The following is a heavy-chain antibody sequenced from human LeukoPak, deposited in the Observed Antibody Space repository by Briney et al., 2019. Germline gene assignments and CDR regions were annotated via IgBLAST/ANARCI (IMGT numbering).Heavy chain of an antibody. J-gene: IGHJ4*02. CDR3: ARAPYSGSYC. CDR2: IYDSGST. V-gene: IGHV4-39*01. CDR1: GGSIRSSYYY. Sequence: PSETQSLTCTVSGGSIRSSYYYWGWIRQPPGKGLEWIGSIYDSGSTYYNPSLKSRVTISVDTSKNQFSLKLNSETAADTAVYYCARAPYSGSYCWGQGTLVTVSS. D-gene: IGHD1-26*01.